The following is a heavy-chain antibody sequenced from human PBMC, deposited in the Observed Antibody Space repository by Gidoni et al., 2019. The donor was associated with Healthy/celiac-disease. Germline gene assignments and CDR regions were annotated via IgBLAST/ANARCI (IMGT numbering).Heavy chain of an antibody. D-gene: IGHD1-1*01. J-gene: IGHJ4*02. CDR3: TGQLVRRLPTGH. CDR2: IRSKAYGGTT. Sequence: EVQLVESGGGLVQPGRSLRLSCTASGFTFGDYAMSWVRQAPGKGLEWVGCIRSKAYGGTTEYAASVKGRFTISRDDSKSIAYLQMNSLKTEDTAVYYCTGQLVRRLPTGHWGQGTLVTVSS. V-gene: IGHV3-49*04. CDR1: GFTFGDYA.